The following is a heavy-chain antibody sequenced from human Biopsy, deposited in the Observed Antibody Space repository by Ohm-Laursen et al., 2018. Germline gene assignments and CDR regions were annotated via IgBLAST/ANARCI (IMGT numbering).Heavy chain of an antibody. CDR3: AKPADSYGSEFYFDY. J-gene: IGHJ4*02. V-gene: IGHV3-23*01. Sequence: GSLRLSCAASGFTFSSYGMTWVRQAPGKGLEWVSVINTSGGSTHYAVSVKGRFTISRDNSKNTLYLRMNSLRAEDTAVYYCAKPADSYGSEFYFDYWGQGTLVTVSS. D-gene: IGHD4-17*01. CDR1: GFTFSSYG. CDR2: INTSGGST.